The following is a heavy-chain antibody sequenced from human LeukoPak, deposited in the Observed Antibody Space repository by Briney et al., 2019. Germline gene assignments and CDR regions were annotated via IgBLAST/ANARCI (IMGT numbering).Heavy chain of an antibody. Sequence: GGSLRLSCAASGFSFSNYWLHWVRQDPGKGLVWVARINRDGSITKHADAVKGRFTVSRDNAKNTLNLQMNSLRAEDTAVYYCARDRKSGESSEIDYWGQGTLVTVSS. CDR3: ARDRKSGESSEIDY. CDR1: GFSFSNYW. CDR2: INRDGSIT. J-gene: IGHJ4*02. D-gene: IGHD3-10*01. V-gene: IGHV3-74*03.